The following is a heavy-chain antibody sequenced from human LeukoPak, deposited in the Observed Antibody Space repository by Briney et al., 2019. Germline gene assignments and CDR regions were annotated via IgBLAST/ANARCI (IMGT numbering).Heavy chain of an antibody. J-gene: IGHJ4*02. V-gene: IGHV3-23*01. D-gene: IGHD3-3*01. CDR3: AKSGTFLEWLLADYFDY. Sequence: PGGSLRLSCAASGFTFSSYAMSWVRQAPGKGLEWVSVINRSGGSIHYADSVKGRVTISRDNSKNTLYLQMNSLRADDTAVYYCAKSGTFLEWLLADYFDYWGQGFVVTVSS. CDR2: INRSGGSI. CDR1: GFTFSSYA.